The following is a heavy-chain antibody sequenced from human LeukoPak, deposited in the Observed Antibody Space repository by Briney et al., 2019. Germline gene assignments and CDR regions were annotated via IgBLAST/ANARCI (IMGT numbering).Heavy chain of an antibody. J-gene: IGHJ4*02. CDR2: INHSGST. CDR3: ARTHY. CDR1: GGSFSGYY. Sequence: SETLSLTCAVYGGSFSGYYWSWIRQHPGKGLEWIGEINHSGSTNYNPSLKSRVTISVDTSKNQFSLKLSSVTAADTAVYYCARTHYWGQGTLVTVSS. V-gene: IGHV4-34*01.